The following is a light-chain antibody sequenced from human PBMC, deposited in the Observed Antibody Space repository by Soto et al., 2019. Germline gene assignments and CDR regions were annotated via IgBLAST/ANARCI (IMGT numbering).Light chain of an antibody. V-gene: IGKV1-5*03. CDR3: QHWHDYSWT. CDR1: QSISIW. Sequence: DIHMTQSPSTLSASEGDRVTITCRASQSISIWLAWYQQKPGKTPNLLIYKTSSLETGVPSRFSGSGSGTEFTLTISSLQPDDFATYYCQHWHDYSWTFGQGTKVEVK. CDR2: KTS. J-gene: IGKJ1*01.